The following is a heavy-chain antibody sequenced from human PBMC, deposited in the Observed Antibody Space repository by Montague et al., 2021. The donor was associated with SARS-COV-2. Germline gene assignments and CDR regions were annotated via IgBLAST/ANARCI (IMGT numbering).Heavy chain of an antibody. V-gene: IGHV6-1*01. CDR1: GDSVSSNSAT. CDR3: ARGQNFGSGNSCNFDH. J-gene: IGHJ4*02. D-gene: IGHD3-10*01. CDR2: TYYRSKWST. Sequence: CAISGDSVSSNSATWNWIRQSPSRGLEWLGRTYYRSKWSTNYAVSVQSRITVNPDPSKNHFSLQPNSVTPEDTAVYYCARGQNFGSGNSCNFDHWGQGTLVTVSS.